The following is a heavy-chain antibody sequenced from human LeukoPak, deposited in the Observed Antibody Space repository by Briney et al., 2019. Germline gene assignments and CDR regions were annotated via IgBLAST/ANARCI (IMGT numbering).Heavy chain of an antibody. V-gene: IGHV3-21*01. CDR1: GFTFSNYS. Sequence: GGSLRLSCAASGFTFSNYSMNWVRQAPGKGLEWVSSISSSSSYIYYADSVKGRFTISRDNAKNSLYLQMNSLRAEDTAVYYCARVTYYYDSSGFRTFDYWGQGTLVTVSS. D-gene: IGHD3-22*01. CDR3: ARVTYYYDSSGFRTFDY. J-gene: IGHJ4*02. CDR2: ISSSSSYI.